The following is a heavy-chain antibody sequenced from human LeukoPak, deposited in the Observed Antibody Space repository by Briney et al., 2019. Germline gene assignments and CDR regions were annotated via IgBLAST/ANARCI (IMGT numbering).Heavy chain of an antibody. CDR1: GYTFTSYY. V-gene: IGHV1-46*01. CDR3: ARDPPDYYDSSGYPDY. J-gene: IGHJ4*02. Sequence: ASVKVSCKASGYTFTSYYMHWVRQAPGQGLEWMGIINPGGGSTSYAQKFQGRVTMTRDTSTSTVYMELSSLRSEDTAVYYCARDPPDYYDSSGYPDYWGQGTLVTVSS. D-gene: IGHD3-22*01. CDR2: INPGGGST.